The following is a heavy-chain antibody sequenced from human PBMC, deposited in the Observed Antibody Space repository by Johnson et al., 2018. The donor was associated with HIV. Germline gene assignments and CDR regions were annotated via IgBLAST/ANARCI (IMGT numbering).Heavy chain of an antibody. CDR3: AKDMRPVRGGGGGSDRGVSDAFDI. Sequence: QVQLVESGGGLVQPGRSLRLSCAASGFTFSSYAMHWVRQAPGKGLEWVAVISYDGSNKYYAESLKGRFTISRDNSKNTLYLQMSSLRAEDTAVYYCAKDMRPVRGGGGGSDRGVSDAFDIWGQGTMVTVSS. V-gene: IGHV3-30-3*01. CDR1: GFTFSSYA. J-gene: IGHJ3*02. CDR2: ISYDGSNK. D-gene: IGHD2-15*01.